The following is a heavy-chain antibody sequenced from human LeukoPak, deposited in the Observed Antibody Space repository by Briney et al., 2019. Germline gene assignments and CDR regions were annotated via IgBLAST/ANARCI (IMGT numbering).Heavy chain of an antibody. J-gene: IGHJ5*02. D-gene: IGHD6-19*01. CDR2: ISGSGGST. CDR3: AKDSEHWLVGGWFDP. Sequence: PGGSLRLSCAASGFTFSSYAMSWVRQAPGKGLEWVSAISGSGGSTYYADSVKGRFTISRDNSKNTLYLQMNSLRAEDTAVYYCAKDSEHWLVGGWFDPWGQGTLVTVSS. CDR1: GFTFSSYA. V-gene: IGHV3-23*01.